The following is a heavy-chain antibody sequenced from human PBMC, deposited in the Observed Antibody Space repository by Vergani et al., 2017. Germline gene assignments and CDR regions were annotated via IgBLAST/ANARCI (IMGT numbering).Heavy chain of an antibody. J-gene: IGHJ3*02. CDR2: IYTSGST. V-gene: IGHV4-4*07. D-gene: IGHD3-22*01. CDR3: ARGWYDSSGYYRSDAFDI. Sequence: QVQLQESGPGLVKPSETLSLTCTVSGGSISSYYWSWIRQPAGKGLEWIGRIYTSGSTNYNPSLKSRVTMSVDTSKNQFSLKLSSVTAADTAVYYCARGWYDSSGYYRSDAFDIWGQETMVTVSS. CDR1: GGSISSYY.